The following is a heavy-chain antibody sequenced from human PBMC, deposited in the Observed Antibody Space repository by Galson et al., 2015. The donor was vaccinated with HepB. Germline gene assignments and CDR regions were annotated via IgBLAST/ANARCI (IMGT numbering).Heavy chain of an antibody. Sequence: SCKASGYTFTSYSISWVRQAPGQGPEWMAWISAYSGHTNYAQKFQGRVTVTTDTSTSTVYMELRSLRADDTAVYYCGRGGYGGYALDYWGQGTLVTVSS. CDR1: GYTFTSYS. CDR2: ISAYSGHT. V-gene: IGHV1-18*04. D-gene: IGHD5-12*01. CDR3: GRGGYGGYALDY. J-gene: IGHJ4*02.